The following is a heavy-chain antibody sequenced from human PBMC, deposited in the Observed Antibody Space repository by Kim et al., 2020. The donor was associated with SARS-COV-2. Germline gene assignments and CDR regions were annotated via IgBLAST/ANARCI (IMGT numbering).Heavy chain of an antibody. J-gene: IGHJ6*02. CDR2: IDWDDDK. CDR3: ARIPVTGTPRRLYYYSYGMDV. Sequence: SGPTLVNPTQTLTLTCTFSGFSLSTSGMCVSWIRQPPGKALEWLALIDWDDDKYYSTSLKTRLTISKDTSKNQVVLTMTNMDPVDTTTYYCARIPVTGTPRRLYYYSYGMDVWGQGTTDTVSS. D-gene: IGHD2-15*01. CDR1: GFSLSTSGMC. V-gene: IGHV2-70*01.